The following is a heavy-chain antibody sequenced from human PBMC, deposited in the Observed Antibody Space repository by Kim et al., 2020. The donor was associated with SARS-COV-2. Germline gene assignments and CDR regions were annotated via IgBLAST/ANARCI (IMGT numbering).Heavy chain of an antibody. Sequence: SETLSLTCTVSGGSISSYYWSWIRQPPGKGLEWIGYIYYSGSTNYNPSLKSRVTISVDTSKNQFSLKLSSVTAADTAVYYCARGAVVTQDLDYWGQGTLLTVSS. CDR1: GGSISSYY. J-gene: IGHJ4*02. V-gene: IGHV4-59*13. D-gene: IGHD2-15*01. CDR3: ARGAVVTQDLDY. CDR2: IYYSGST.